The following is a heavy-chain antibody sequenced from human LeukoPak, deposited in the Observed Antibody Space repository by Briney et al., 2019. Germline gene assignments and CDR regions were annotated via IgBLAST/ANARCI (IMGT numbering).Heavy chain of an antibody. J-gene: IGHJ6*03. Sequence: PGGSLRLSCAASGFTFDDYAMHWVRQAPGKGLEWVSLISWDGGSTYYADSVKGRFTISRDNSKNSLYLQMNSLRAEDTALYYCAKSHCSGGGCYYYYYMDVWGKGTTVTVSS. CDR2: ISWDGGST. V-gene: IGHV3-43D*04. CDR3: AKSHCSGGGCYYYYYMDV. D-gene: IGHD2-15*01. CDR1: GFTFDDYA.